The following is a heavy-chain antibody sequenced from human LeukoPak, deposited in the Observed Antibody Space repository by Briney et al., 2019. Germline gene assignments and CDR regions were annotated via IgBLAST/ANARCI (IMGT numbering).Heavy chain of an antibody. J-gene: IGHJ4*02. CDR1: GGSISSGGYY. CDR3: ARVVPADRYYFDY. V-gene: IGHV4-30-2*01. Sequence: SETLSLTCTVSGGSISSGGYYWSWIRQPPGKGLEWIGYIYHSGSTYYNPSLKSRVTISVDRSKNQFSLKLSSVTAADTAVYYCARVVPADRYYFDYWGQGTLVTVSS. D-gene: IGHD2-2*01. CDR2: IYHSGST.